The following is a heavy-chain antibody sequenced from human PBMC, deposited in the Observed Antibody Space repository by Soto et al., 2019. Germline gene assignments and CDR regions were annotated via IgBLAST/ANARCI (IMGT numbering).Heavy chain of an antibody. CDR2: ISYDGSNK. Sequence: LRLSCAASGFTFSAYGMHWVRQAPGKGLDWVAVISYDGSNKYYADSVKGRFTISRDNSKNTLYLQMNSLRAEDTAVYYCAKRNYYXXGRASXYGMDXWGQGTXVTVSX. V-gene: IGHV3-30*18. D-gene: IGHD3-10*01. CDR3: AKRNYYXXGRASXYGMDX. CDR1: GFTFSAYG. J-gene: IGHJ6*02.